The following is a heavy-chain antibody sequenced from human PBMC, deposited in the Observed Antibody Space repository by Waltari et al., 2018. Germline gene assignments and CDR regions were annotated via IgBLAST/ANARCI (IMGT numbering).Heavy chain of an antibody. CDR1: GFSFDSYW. D-gene: IGHD3-9*01. J-gene: IGHJ4*02. CDR3: GTHFDWAFDY. Sequence: EVKLVESGGGLVQPGGSLRLSCAASGFSFDSYWMTWVRQAPGKGLEGVANINPAGTSKSYLDSVKGRFTISRDNARNSLDLQMNSLRVEDTAVYYCGTHFDWAFDYGGQGTLVAVSS. V-gene: IGHV3-7*01. CDR2: INPAGTSK.